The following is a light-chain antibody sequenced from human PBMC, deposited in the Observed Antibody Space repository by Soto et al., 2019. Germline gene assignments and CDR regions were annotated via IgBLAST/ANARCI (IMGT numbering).Light chain of an antibody. CDR1: QTVERW. J-gene: IGKJ1*01. Sequence: DIQMTQSPSTLPASVGDRVTISCRASQTVERWLAWYQQKPGKAPKLLISDVSSLERGVPSRFSGSGSATEFILTISGLQSDDFATYYCQQYKDYVWTFGQGTKVDIK. CDR3: QQYKDYVWT. CDR2: DVS. V-gene: IGKV1-5*01.